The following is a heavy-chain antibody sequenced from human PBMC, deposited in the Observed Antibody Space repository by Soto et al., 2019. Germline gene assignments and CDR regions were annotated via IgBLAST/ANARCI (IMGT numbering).Heavy chain of an antibody. D-gene: IGHD5-18*01. J-gene: IGHJ6*02. CDR3: ARGGSGYSYLYYYYGMDV. CDR1: GGSISSGDYY. Sequence: PSETLSLTCTVSGGSISSGDYYWSWIRQPPGKGLEWIGYIYYSGSTYYNPSLKSRVTISVDTSKNQFSLKLSSVTAADTAVYYCARGGSGYSYLYYYYGMDVWGQGTTVTVSS. V-gene: IGHV4-30-4*01. CDR2: IYYSGST.